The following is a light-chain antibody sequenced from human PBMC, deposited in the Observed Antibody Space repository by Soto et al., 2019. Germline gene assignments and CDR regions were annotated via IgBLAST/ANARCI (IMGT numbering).Light chain of an antibody. CDR1: QGISSA. Sequence: AIQLTQSPSSLSASVGDRVTITCRASQGISSALAWYQQQPGKAPKLLIYDASSLQRGVPSRFSGSGSGTDFTLTISSLQPQDFATYYCQQFNSYPLTVGGGTKVEIK. CDR2: DAS. J-gene: IGKJ4*01. V-gene: IGKV1-13*02. CDR3: QQFNSYPLT.